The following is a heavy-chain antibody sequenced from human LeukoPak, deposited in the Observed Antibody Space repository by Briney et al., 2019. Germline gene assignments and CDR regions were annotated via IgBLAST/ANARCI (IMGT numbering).Heavy chain of an antibody. Sequence: KSSETLSLTCAVSGGSISSGGYSWSWIRQPPGKGLEWIGYIYHSGSTYYNPSLKSRVTISVDRSKNQFSLKLSSVTAADTAVYYCARAGSYGDYVNYFDYWGQGTLVTVSS. D-gene: IGHD4-17*01. CDR2: IYHSGST. CDR3: ARAGSYGDYVNYFDY. CDR1: GGSISSGGYS. V-gene: IGHV4-30-2*01. J-gene: IGHJ4*02.